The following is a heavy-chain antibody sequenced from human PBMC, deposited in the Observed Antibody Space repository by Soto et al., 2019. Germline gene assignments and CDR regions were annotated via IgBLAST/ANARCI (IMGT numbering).Heavy chain of an antibody. D-gene: IGHD2-2*01. J-gene: IGHJ5*02. CDR3: ARGYCSSTSCPLS. CDR1: GYTFTSYA. Sequence: ASVKVSCKASGYTFTSYAMHWVRQAPGQRLEWMGWINAGNGNTKYSQKFQGRVTITRDTSASTAYMELSSLRSEDTAVYYCARGYCSSTSCPLSWGRGTLVTVSS. CDR2: INAGNGNT. V-gene: IGHV1-3*01.